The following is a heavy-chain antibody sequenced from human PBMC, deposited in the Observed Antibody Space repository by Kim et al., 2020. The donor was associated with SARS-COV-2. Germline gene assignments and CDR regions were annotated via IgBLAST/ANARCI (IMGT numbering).Heavy chain of an antibody. J-gene: IGHJ5*02. CDR1: GYTFTSYA. Sequence: ASVKVSCKASGYTFTSYAMHWVRQAPGQRLEWMGWINAGNGNTKYSQKFQGRVTITRDTSASTAYMELSSLRSEDTAVYYCARDPVSGWPGTVERFDPWGQGTLVTVSS. CDR3: ARDPVSGWPGTVERFDP. V-gene: IGHV1-3*01. D-gene: IGHD6-19*01. CDR2: INAGNGNT.